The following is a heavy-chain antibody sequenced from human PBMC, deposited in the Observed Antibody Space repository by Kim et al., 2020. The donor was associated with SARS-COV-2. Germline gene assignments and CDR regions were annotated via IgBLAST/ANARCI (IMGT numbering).Heavy chain of an antibody. CDR3: AKDQPSNGAIAAADY. V-gene: IGHV3-23*01. D-gene: IGHD6-13*01. Sequence: GKGRFTISRDTSKNTQYLQMNSLRAEDTAVYYCAKDQPSNGAIAAADYWGQGTLVTVSS. J-gene: IGHJ4*02.